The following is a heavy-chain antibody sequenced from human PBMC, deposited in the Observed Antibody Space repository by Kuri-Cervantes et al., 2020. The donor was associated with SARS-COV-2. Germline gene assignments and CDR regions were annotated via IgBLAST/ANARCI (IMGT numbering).Heavy chain of an antibody. Sequence: LSLTCAASGFTFSSYAMHWVRQAPGKGLEWVAVISYDGSNKYYADSVKGRFTISRDNSKNTLYLQMNSLRAEDTAVYYCAKDLNPKNLSRDDAFDIWGQGTMVTVSS. D-gene: IGHD5/OR15-5a*01. V-gene: IGHV3-30-3*01. J-gene: IGHJ3*02. CDR2: ISYDGSNK. CDR1: GFTFSSYA. CDR3: AKDLNPKNLSRDDAFDI.